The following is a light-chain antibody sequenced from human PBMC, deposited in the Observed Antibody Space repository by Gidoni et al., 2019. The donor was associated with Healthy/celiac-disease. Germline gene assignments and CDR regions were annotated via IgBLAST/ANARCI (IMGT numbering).Light chain of an antibody. CDR2: CNS. CDR3: QSYDSSLSGWV. J-gene: IGLJ3*02. V-gene: IGLV1-40*01. CDR1: SANIGAGYD. Sequence: QSVMTQPPSLSGAPGQRVNISCTGRSANIGAGYDVQWYKQLPVTAPKLLIYCNSNRPSGVPDRFSGSKSGTSASLAITGLQAEDEADYYCQSYDSSLSGWVFGGGTKLTVL.